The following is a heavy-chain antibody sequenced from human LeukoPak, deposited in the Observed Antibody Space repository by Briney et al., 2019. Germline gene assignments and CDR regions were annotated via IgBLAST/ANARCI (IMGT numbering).Heavy chain of an antibody. CDR1: GFTFSSFG. CDR3: ARAIPATTPSFDY. V-gene: IGHV3-30*03. Sequence: GGSLRLSCAVSGFTFSSFGMHWVSQAQGEGMEWVAVISYDGSNKYYADSVKGRFTISRDNAKNSLYLQMNSLRAEDTAVYYCARAIPATTPSFDYWGQGTLVTVSS. J-gene: IGHJ4*02. D-gene: IGHD1-14*01. CDR2: ISYDGSNK.